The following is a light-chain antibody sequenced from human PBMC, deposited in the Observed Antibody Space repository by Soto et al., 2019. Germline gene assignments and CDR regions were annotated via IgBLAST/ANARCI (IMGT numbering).Light chain of an antibody. CDR1: QTVTSNS. V-gene: IGKV3-20*01. CDR3: QHYDNLPYT. J-gene: IGKJ2*01. Sequence: IVLTQSPGTLSLSPGERATLSCRASQTVTSNSLAWYQQKPGQAPRLLIYGPSTRATGIPDRFSGSGSGTDFTLTISRLEPEDFAVYYCQHYDNLPYTFGQGTKLEIK. CDR2: GPS.